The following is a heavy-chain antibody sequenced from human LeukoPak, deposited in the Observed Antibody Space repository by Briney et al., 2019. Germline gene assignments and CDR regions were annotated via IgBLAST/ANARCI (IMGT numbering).Heavy chain of an antibody. D-gene: IGHD3-10*01. CDR2: ISSSSSYI. CDR1: GFTFSSYS. J-gene: IGHJ4*02. Sequence: GGSLRLSCAASGFTFSSYSMNWVRQAPGKGPEWVSSISSSSSYIYYADSVKGRFTISRDNAKNSLYLQMNSLRAEDTAVYYCARDRASGSGSYGVRVDYWGQGTLVTVSS. CDR3: ARDRASGSGSYGVRVDY. V-gene: IGHV3-21*01.